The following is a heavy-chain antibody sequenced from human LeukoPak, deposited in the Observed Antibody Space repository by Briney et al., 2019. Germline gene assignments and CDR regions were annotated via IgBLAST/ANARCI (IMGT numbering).Heavy chain of an antibody. CDR2: INHSGST. V-gene: IGHV4-34*01. J-gene: IGHJ3*02. D-gene: IGHD3-9*01. CDR1: GGSFSGYY. Sequence: PSETLSLTCAVYGGSFSGYYWSRIRQPPGKGLEWIGEINHSGSTNYNPSLKSRVTISVDTSKNQFSLKLTSVTAADTAVYYCARSYYDILTGLEAFDIWGQGTMVTVSS. CDR3: ARSYYDILTGLEAFDI.